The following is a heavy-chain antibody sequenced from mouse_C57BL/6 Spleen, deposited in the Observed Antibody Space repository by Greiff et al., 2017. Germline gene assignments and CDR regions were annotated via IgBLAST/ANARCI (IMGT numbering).Heavy chain of an antibody. CDR3: ARKGGTTVPLDY. D-gene: IGHD1-1*01. CDR1: GYTFTDYY. CDR2: INPNNGGT. V-gene: IGHV1-26*01. J-gene: IGHJ4*01. Sequence: EVKLQQSGPELVKPGASVKISCKASGYTFTDYYMNWVKQSHGKSLEWIGDINPNNGGTSYNQKFKGKATLTVDKSSSTAYMELRSLTSEDSAVYYCARKGGTTVPLDYWGQGTSVTVSS.